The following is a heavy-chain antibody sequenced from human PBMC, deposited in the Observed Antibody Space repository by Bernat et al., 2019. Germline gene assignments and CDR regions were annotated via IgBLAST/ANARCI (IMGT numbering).Heavy chain of an antibody. CDR1: GFSPSTSGLC. D-gene: IGHD2-2*01. J-gene: IGHJ6*02. CDR3: ARVILVPAAMCLAESYYYGMDV. V-gene: IGHV2-70*15. Sequence: QDTLRESVPALLKPTQTITLSCTFSGFSPSTSGLCVSWIRQPPGKALEWLARIDWDDDKYYSTSLKTRLTISKDTSKNRVVLTMSNMDPVDTATYYCARVILVPAAMCLAESYYYGMDVWGQGTTVTVSS. CDR2: IDWDDDK.